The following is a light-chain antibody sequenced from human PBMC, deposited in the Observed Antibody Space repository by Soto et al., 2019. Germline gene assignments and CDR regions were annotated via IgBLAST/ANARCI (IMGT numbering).Light chain of an antibody. J-gene: IGLJ3*02. V-gene: IGLV2-14*01. Sequence: QSALTQPASVSGSPGQSITISCTGTSNDIGGYNYVSWYQQHPGKAPKLMIFEVSNRPSGVSNRFSGSKSGNTASLTISGLQAADEADYYCSSYTTSTTWVVGGGTKLTVL. CDR2: EVS. CDR1: SNDIGGYNY. CDR3: SSYTTSTTWV.